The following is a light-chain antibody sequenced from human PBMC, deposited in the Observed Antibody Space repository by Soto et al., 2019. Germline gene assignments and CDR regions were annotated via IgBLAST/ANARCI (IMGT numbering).Light chain of an antibody. V-gene: IGKV3-15*01. J-gene: IGKJ1*01. CDR3: QQYNNWPPWT. CDR2: DTS. Sequence: EIVMTQSPATLSVSPGERVTLSCRASQNVSSNLAWYQQKPGQAPRLLISDTSIRAAGIPARFSGSGSGTEFTVTIRSLQSEDFAVYYCQQYNNWPPWTCGQGTKGDIK. CDR1: QNVSSN.